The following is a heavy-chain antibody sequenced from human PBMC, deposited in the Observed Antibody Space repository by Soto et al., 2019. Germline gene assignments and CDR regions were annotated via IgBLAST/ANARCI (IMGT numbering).Heavy chain of an antibody. V-gene: IGHV1-18*04. Sequence: RASVKVSCKASGYTFTSYGISWVRQAPGQGLEWMGWISAYNGNTNYAQKLQGRVTMTTDTSTSTAYMELRSLRSDDTAVYYCARGVGQWLALYYFDYWGQGTLVTVSS. J-gene: IGHJ4*02. CDR2: ISAYNGNT. D-gene: IGHD6-19*01. CDR3: ARGVGQWLALYYFDY. CDR1: GYTFTSYG.